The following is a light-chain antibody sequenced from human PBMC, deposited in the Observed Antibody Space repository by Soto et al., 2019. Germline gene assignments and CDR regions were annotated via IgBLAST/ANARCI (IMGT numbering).Light chain of an antibody. Sequence: DIQMTQSPFTLSASVGDRVTITCRASQSISMSLAWHQQKPGKAPKPLLYKASSLESGAPSRFSGSGSGTEFTLTISSLQPDDFATYYCQQYRYFPWTFGQRTKVEIK. V-gene: IGKV1-5*03. CDR3: QQYRYFPWT. CDR1: QSISMS. J-gene: IGKJ1*01. CDR2: KAS.